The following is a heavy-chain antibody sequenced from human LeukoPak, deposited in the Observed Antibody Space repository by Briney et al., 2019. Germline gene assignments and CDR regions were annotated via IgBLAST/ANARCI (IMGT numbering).Heavy chain of an antibody. J-gene: IGHJ4*02. D-gene: IGHD5-12*01. CDR1: GYTFTGYY. CDR2: INPNSGGT. CDR3: ARAVRMATTPIKFDY. V-gene: IGHV1-2*02. Sequence: GASVKVSCKASGYTFTGYYMHWVRQAPGQGLEWMGWINPNSGGTNYAQKLQGRVTMTTDTSTSTAYMELRSLRSDDTAVYYCARAVRMATTPIKFDYWGQGTLVTVSS.